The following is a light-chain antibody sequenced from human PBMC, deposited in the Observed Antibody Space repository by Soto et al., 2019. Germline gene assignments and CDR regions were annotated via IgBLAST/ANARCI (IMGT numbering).Light chain of an antibody. CDR3: QQRSNWTRT. CDR2: DAS. J-gene: IGKJ1*01. CDR1: QSVSSY. V-gene: IGKV3-11*01. Sequence: EIVCTQSPGTLSLSPGERATLSCRASQSVSSYLAWYHKKPGQAPRLLIYDASNRATGIPARFSGSGSGTDFTLTISSLETEDFAVYECQQRSNWTRTFGQGTKVDIK.